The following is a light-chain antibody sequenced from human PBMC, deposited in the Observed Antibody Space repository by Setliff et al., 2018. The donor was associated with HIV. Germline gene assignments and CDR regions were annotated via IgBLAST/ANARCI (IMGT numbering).Light chain of an antibody. CDR3: CSYAGSSTFPYV. CDR1: SSDVGGYNY. Sequence: QSVLTQPPSASGSPGQSVTISCTGTSSDVGGYNYVSWYQQHPGKAPKVMIYEVTKRPSGVSNRFSGSKSGNAASLTISGLQAEDEADYYCCSYAGSSTFPYVFGTGTKGTVL. J-gene: IGLJ1*01. V-gene: IGLV2-23*02. CDR2: EVT.